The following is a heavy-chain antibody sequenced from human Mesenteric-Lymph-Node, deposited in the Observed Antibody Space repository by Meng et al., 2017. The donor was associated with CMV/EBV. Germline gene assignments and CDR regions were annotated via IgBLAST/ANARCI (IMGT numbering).Heavy chain of an antibody. CDR3: ARRVATGDV. CDR2: ISSSSSYI. D-gene: IGHD2-15*01. CDR1: GFPFNSYT. J-gene: IGHJ6*02. Sequence: GESLKISCAASGFPFNSYTFNWVRQAPGKGLEWVSSISSSSSYIYYADSVKGRFTISRDNAKNSLYLQMNSLRAEDTAVYYCARRVATGDVWGQGTTVTVSS. V-gene: IGHV3-21*01.